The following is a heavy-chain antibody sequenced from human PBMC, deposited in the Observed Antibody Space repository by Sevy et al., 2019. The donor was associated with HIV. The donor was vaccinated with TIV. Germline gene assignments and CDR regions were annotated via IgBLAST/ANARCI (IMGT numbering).Heavy chain of an antibody. J-gene: IGHJ4*02. Sequence: GESLKISCEGSGYSFTTYWIGWVRQMPGKGLEWMGVIYPDDSDTRYNPSFPGQVTISADKSINTAYLEWSSLKASDTAISYCARLEQRHCNGAHCYPFDYWGQGTLVTVSS. D-gene: IGHD2-21*01. CDR2: IYPDDSDT. V-gene: IGHV5-51*01. CDR3: ARLEQRHCNGAHCYPFDY. CDR1: GYSFTTYW.